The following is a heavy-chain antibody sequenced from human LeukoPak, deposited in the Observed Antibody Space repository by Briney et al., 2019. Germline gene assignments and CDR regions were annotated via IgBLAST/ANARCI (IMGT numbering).Heavy chain of an antibody. CDR2: IIPIFGTA. CDR3: ARDARSYVEDAFDI. V-gene: IGHV1-69*13. D-gene: IGHD3-16*01. J-gene: IGHJ3*02. CDR1: GGTFSSYA. Sequence: SVKVSCKASGGTFSSYAISWVRQAPGQGLEWMGGIIPIFGTANYAQKFQGRVTITADESTSTAFMELSSLRSEDTAVYYCARDARSYVEDAFDIWGQGTMVTVSS.